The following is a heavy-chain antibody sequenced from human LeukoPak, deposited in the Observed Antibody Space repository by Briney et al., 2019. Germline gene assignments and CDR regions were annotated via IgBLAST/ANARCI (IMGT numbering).Heavy chain of an antibody. J-gene: IGHJ4*02. Sequence: SETLSLTCAVYGGSFSGYYWSWIRQPPGKGLEWIGEINHSGSTNYNPSLRSRVTVSVGTSKNQFSLKLSSVTAADTAVYYCARGTAMVTWGQGTLVTVSS. D-gene: IGHD5-18*01. CDR2: INHSGST. CDR1: GGSFSGYY. CDR3: ARGTAMVT. V-gene: IGHV4-34*01.